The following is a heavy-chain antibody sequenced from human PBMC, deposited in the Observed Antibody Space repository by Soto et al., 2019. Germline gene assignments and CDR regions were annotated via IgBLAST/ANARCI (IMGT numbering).Heavy chain of an antibody. CDR3: AKQASNLRYFDWLSLDFGY. CDR2: ISGSGGST. D-gene: IGHD3-9*01. V-gene: IGHV3-23*01. Sequence: GGSLRLSCAASGFTFSSYAMSWVRQAPGKGLEWVSAISGSGGSTYYADSVKGRFTISRDNSKNTLYLQMNSLRAEDTAVYYCAKQASNLRYFDWLSLDFGYWGQGTLVTVSS. J-gene: IGHJ4*02. CDR1: GFTFSSYA.